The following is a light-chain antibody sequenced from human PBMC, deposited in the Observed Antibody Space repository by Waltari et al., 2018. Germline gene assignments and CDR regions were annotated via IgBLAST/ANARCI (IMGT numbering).Light chain of an antibody. CDR3: QQSYSSPWT. V-gene: IGKV1-39*01. CDR1: LSIDFY. Sequence: DIQMTQSPSSLSASVGDRLTITGRASLSIDFYLHWYRQRPGKAPELLIYASNILQSGVPSRFRGSGSGTEFTLTISSLQTEDFAIYYCQQSYSSPWTFGPGTKVEIK. J-gene: IGKJ1*01. CDR2: ASN.